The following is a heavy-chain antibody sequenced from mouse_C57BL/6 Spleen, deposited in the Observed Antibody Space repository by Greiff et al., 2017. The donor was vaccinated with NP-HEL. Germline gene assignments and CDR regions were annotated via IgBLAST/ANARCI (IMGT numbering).Heavy chain of an antibody. CDR3: ARSLHYYGNAMDY. CDR1: GYAFSSSW. Sequence: QVQLQQSGPELVKPGASVKISCKASGYAFSSSWMNWVKQRPGKGLEWIGRIYPGDGDTNYNGKFKGKATLTADKSSSTAYMQLSSLTSEDSAVYFCARSLHYYGNAMDYWGQGTSVTVSS. CDR2: IYPGDGDT. D-gene: IGHD1-1*01. J-gene: IGHJ4*01. V-gene: IGHV1-82*01.